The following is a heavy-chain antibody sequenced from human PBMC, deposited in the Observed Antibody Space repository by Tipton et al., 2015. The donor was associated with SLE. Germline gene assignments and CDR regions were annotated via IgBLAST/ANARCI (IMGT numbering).Heavy chain of an antibody. CDR1: GGSISRYY. D-gene: IGHD1-26*01. Sequence: LRLSCTVSGGSISRYYWSWIRQPPGKGLEWIGYIYNSGSTYYNPSLKSRVTISLDTTKSQFSLRQSSVTAADTAVYYCARADGLVGGQVPYWYFDLWGRGTLVTVSS. V-gene: IGHV4-59*01. CDR2: IYNSGST. J-gene: IGHJ2*01. CDR3: ARADGLVGGQVPYWYFDL.